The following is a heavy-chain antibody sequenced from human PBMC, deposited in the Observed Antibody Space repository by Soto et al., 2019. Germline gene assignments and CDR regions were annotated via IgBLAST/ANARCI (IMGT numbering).Heavy chain of an antibody. V-gene: IGHV3-48*02. D-gene: IGHD6-6*01. Sequence: GGSLRLSCAASGFTFSSYSMNWVRQAPGKGLEWVSYISSSSTIYYADSVKGRFTISRDNAKNSLYLQMNSLRDEDTAVYYCAKHSSSAVIDYWGQGTLVTVSS. CDR2: ISSSSTI. CDR3: AKHSSSAVIDY. CDR1: GFTFSSYS. J-gene: IGHJ4*02.